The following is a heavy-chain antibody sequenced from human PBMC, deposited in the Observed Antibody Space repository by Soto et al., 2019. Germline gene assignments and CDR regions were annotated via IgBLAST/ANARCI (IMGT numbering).Heavy chain of an antibody. CDR3: ARYSFGVPSDY. Sequence: PGGSLRLSCAASGFTFSSYWMSWVRQAPGKGLEWVANIKQDGSEKYYVDSVKGRFTISRDNAKNSLYLQLNSLRAEDTAVYYCARYSFGVPSDYWGQGTLVTVSS. J-gene: IGHJ4*02. CDR1: GFTFSSYW. CDR2: IKQDGSEK. V-gene: IGHV3-7*01. D-gene: IGHD3-3*01.